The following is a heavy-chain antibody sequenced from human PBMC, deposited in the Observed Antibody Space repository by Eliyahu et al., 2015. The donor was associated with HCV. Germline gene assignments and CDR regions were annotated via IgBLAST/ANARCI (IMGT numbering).Heavy chain of an antibody. CDR1: GGSITTYY. D-gene: IGHD6-19*01. CDR3: ASGGGGIAVAGTGGWFDP. J-gene: IGHJ5*02. V-gene: IGHV4-59*01. CDR2: IHYRGSP. Sequence: QVQLQESGPGLVKPSETLSLTCTVSGGSITTYYWSWIRQPPGKGLERIGYIHYRGSPNYNPSLKSRVTISVDTSKNQFSLNLTSVTAADTAXYYCASGGGGIAVAGTGGWFDPWGQGTLVTVSS.